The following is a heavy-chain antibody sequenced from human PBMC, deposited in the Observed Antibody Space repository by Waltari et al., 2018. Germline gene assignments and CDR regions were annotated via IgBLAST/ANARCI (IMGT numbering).Heavy chain of an antibody. Sequence: EVQLLESGGGLVQPGGSLRLSGAASGFTFSSYAMSWVRQAPGKGLEWVSAISGSGGSTYYADSVKGRFTISRDNSKNTLYLQMNSLRAEDTAVYYCAKGKGIGVVVAATIDYWGQGTLVTVSS. CDR3: AKGKGIGVVVAATIDY. CDR2: ISGSGGST. J-gene: IGHJ4*02. V-gene: IGHV3-23*01. CDR1: GFTFSSYA. D-gene: IGHD2-15*01.